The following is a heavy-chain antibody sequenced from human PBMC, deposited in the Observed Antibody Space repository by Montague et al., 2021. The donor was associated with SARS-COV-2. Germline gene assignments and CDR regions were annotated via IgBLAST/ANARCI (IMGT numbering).Heavy chain of an antibody. CDR1: GFTFSSYA. Sequence: SLRLSCAASGFTFSSYAMIWVRQAPGKGLEWVSTISSTGGSTYYADSVKGGFIISRDNSRNTVYMQMNNLRAEDTAVYYCAKGFTYYFASGGYPNYFDPWGQGTLVSVSS. J-gene: IGHJ5*02. D-gene: IGHD3-10*01. CDR3: AKGFTYYFASGGYPNYFDP. V-gene: IGHV3-23*01. CDR2: ISSTGGST.